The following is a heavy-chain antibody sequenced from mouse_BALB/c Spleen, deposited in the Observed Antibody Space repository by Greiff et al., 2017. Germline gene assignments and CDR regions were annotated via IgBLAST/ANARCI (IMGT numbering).Heavy chain of an antibody. Sequence: EVQLVESGGGLAKPGGSLKLSCAASGFTFSSYAMSWVRQSPEKRLEWVAEISSGGSYTYYPDTLTGRITITRDNAKNTLYLEMSSLRSEDTAMYYCASDTETWSFDYWGQGTTLTVSS. D-gene: IGHD1-1*02. CDR3: ASDTETWSFDY. CDR2: ISSGGSYT. V-gene: IGHV5-9-4*01. CDR1: GFTFSSYA. J-gene: IGHJ2*01.